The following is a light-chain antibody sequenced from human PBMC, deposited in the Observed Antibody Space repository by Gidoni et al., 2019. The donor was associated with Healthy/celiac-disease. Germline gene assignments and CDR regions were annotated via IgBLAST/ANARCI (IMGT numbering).Light chain of an antibody. Sequence: DIQMPQSPSSLSASVGDRVTITCRASQSISSYLHWYQQKPGKAPKLLIYAGSSLQSGVPSRFSGSGSGTDFTLTISSRQPEDFATYYCQQSDSTPQTFGQGTKLEIK. V-gene: IGKV1-39*01. CDR1: QSISSY. CDR2: AGS. J-gene: IGKJ2*01. CDR3: QQSDSTPQT.